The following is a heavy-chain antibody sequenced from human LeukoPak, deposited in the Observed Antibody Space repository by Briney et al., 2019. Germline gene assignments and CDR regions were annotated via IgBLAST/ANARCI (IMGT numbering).Heavy chain of an antibody. J-gene: IGHJ3*02. CDR1: GGSISSYY. V-gene: IGHV4-59*12. D-gene: IGHD3-3*01. CDR2: IYYSGST. Sequence: SETLSLTCTVSGGSISSYYWSWIRQPPGKGLEWIGSIYYSGSTYYNPSLKSRVTISVDTSKNQFSLKLSSVTAADTAVYYCARLLEENAFDIWGQGTMVTVSS. CDR3: ARLLEENAFDI.